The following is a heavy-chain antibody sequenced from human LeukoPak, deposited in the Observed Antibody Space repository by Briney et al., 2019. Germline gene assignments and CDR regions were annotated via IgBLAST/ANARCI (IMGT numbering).Heavy chain of an antibody. V-gene: IGHV3-23*01. D-gene: IGHD3-10*01. CDR3: AKDPFGPGKYYSLVDY. J-gene: IGHJ4*02. Sequence: GGSLRVSCAASGFTFSNHAMSWVRQAPGKGLQWVSAISGNGDTTYYADSVKGRFTISRDNSKSTLYLQMNSLRAEDTAIYYCAKDPFGPGKYYSLVDYWGQGTLVTVSS. CDR2: ISGNGDTT. CDR1: GFTFSNHA.